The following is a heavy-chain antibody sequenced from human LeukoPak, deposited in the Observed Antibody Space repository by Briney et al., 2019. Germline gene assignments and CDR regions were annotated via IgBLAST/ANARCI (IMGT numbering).Heavy chain of an antibody. V-gene: IGHV4-61*08. J-gene: IGHJ4*02. CDR1: GGSISSGGYS. CDR2: IYYSGST. D-gene: IGHD3-22*01. Sequence: PSETLSLTCAVSGGSISSGGYSWSWLRQPPGKGLEWIGYIYYSGSTNYNPSLKSRVTISVDTSKNQFSLKLSSVTAADTAVYYCARHTYYYDSSGYYYEIFDYWGQGTLVTVSS. CDR3: ARHTYYYDSSGYYYEIFDY.